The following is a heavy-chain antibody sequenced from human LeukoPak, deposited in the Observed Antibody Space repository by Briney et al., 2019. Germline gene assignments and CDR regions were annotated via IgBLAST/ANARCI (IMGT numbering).Heavy chain of an antibody. CDR3: ASHIVTTTAVDY. J-gene: IGHJ4*02. Sequence: SETLSLTCTVSGGSISSYYWSWIRQPPGKGLEWIAYISYSGRTNYNPSLKSRVPMSLDTSKNQFSLNLSSVTAADTAVYYCASHIVTTTAVDYWGQGTLVTVSS. V-gene: IGHV4-59*08. CDR1: GGSISSYY. CDR2: ISYSGRT. D-gene: IGHD5-18*01.